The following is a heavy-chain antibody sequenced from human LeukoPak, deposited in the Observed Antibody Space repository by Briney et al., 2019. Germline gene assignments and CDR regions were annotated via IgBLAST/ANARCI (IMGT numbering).Heavy chain of an antibody. CDR1: GDSISSYD. D-gene: IGHD6-13*01. J-gene: IGHJ6*02. Sequence: SATLSLTCTVSGDSISSYDWSWIRQPAGKGLEWIGRIYPSGSTSHNPSFKSRVTMSVDTSKSQFSLKLSSVTAADTAVYYCAKGGSSWAPGGAYYYYYGMDVWGQGTTVTVSS. V-gene: IGHV4-4*07. CDR3: AKGGSSWAPGGAYYYYYGMDV. CDR2: IYPSGST.